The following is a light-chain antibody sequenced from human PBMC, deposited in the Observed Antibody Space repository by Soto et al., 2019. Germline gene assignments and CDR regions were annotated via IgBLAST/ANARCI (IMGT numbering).Light chain of an antibody. Sequence: EVVMTQSPATLSVSPGERATLSCRASQNVNANLAWYQQKPGQAPGLLIHGASTRATGIPARFSGSGFGTEFILTISSLQSEDFAVYYCQQYNTWLWTFVQGTKVEGK. CDR2: GAS. CDR1: QNVNAN. CDR3: QQYNTWLWT. J-gene: IGKJ1*01. V-gene: IGKV3-15*01.